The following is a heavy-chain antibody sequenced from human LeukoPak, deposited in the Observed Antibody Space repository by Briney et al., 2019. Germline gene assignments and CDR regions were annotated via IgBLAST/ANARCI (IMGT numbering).Heavy chain of an antibody. CDR2: ISSGGNTI. Sequence: GGSLRLSCAASGFTFSSYSMNWVRQAPGKGLEWASYISSGGNTIYYADSVKGRFTISRDNAKNSLYLQMNSLRAEDTAVYYCAREGTAMVSFDYWGQGTLVTVSS. D-gene: IGHD5-18*01. J-gene: IGHJ4*02. CDR3: AREGTAMVSFDY. V-gene: IGHV3-48*04. CDR1: GFTFSSYS.